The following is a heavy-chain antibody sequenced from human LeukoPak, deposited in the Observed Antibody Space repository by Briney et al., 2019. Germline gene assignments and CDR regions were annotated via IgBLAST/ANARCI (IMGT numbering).Heavy chain of an antibody. CDR1: GGTFSSYA. V-gene: IGHV1-69*04. CDR3: ARDRSDWAYDY. CDR2: IIPILGIA. J-gene: IGHJ4*02. D-gene: IGHD3/OR15-3a*01. Sequence: SVKVSCKASGGTFSSYAISWVRQAPGQGLEWMGRIIPILGIANYAQKFQGRVTITADKSTSTAYMELSSLRSEDTAVYYCARDRSDWAYDYWGQGTLVTVSS.